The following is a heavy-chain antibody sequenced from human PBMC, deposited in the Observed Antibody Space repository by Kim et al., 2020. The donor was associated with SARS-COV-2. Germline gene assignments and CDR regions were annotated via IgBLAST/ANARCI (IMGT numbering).Heavy chain of an antibody. Sequence: SETLSLTCAVSGGSISSYNWCWFLHPPPGGLVWIVEVIYHGSTTYYHSPISRLTILSVTTTNQLSSLLLTVMTAAATAVYYSARSITCLVVGLTFDYLD. CDR3: ARSITCLVVGLTFDYLD. CDR1: GGSISSYN. V-gene: IGHV4-34*12. J-gene: IGHJ4*01. CDR2: VIYHGST. D-gene: IGHD3-3*01.